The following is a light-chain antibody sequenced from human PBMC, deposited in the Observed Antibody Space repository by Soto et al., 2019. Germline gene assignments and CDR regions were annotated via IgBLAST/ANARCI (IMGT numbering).Light chain of an antibody. CDR2: DVT. CDR1: SSDVGGYNY. Sequence: QSALTQPRSVSGSPGQSVTITCPGTSSDVGGYNYVSWYQQHPGKAPRLMIYDVTKRPSGVPDRFSGSRSGNTASLTISGLQAEDEADYYCCSYAGSYIFVFGGGTKLTVL. CDR3: CSYAGSYIFV. J-gene: IGLJ1*01. V-gene: IGLV2-11*01.